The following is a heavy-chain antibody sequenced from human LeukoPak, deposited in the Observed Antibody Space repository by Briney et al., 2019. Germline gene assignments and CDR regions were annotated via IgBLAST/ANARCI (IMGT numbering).Heavy chain of an antibody. CDR3: TRDFVF. CDR2: INQDGSVK. Sequence: GGSLRLSCAASGFSFTTNAMNWVRQAPGKGLEWVGNINQDGSVKHYVDSVRGRFTTSRDNARNSVYLQMSALRVEDTAVYYCTRDFVFWGQGSLVTASS. J-gene: IGHJ4*02. D-gene: IGHD3-3*01. CDR1: GFSFTTNA. V-gene: IGHV3-7*01.